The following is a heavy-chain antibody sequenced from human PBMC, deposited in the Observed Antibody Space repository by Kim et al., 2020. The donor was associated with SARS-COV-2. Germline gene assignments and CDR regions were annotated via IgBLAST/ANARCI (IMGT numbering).Heavy chain of an antibody. D-gene: IGHD2-2*01. Sequence: SETLSLTCAVYGGSFSGYYWSWIRQPPGKGLEWIGEINHSGSTNYNPSLKSRVTISVDTSKNQFSLKLSSVTAADTAVFYCRVVRVAILCVGGCYGAFD. J-gene: IGHJ3*02. CDR2: INHSGST. CDR1: GGSFSGYY. V-gene: IGHV4-34*03. CDR3: RVVRVAILCVGGCYGAFD.